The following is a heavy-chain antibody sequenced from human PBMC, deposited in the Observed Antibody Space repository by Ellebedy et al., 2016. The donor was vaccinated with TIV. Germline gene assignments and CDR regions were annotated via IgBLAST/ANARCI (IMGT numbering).Heavy chain of an antibody. J-gene: IGHJ5*02. D-gene: IGHD3/OR15-3a*01. CDR1: GYTFTSYA. CDR2: MNPNSGNT. CDR3: ARLVDGYWFNP. V-gene: IGHV1-8*02. Sequence: ASVKVSXKASGYTFTSYAMHWVRQAPGQRLEWMGWMNPNSGNTGYAQKFQGRVTMTRNTSISTAYMELSSLRSEDTAVYYCARLVDGYWFNPWGQGTLVTVSS.